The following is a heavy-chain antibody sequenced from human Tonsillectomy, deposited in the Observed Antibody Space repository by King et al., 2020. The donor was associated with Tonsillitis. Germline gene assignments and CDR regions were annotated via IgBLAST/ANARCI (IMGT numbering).Heavy chain of an antibody. Sequence: VQLVESGGGLVQPGRSLRLSCAASGFTFDDYAMHWVRQAPGKGLEWVSGISWKSGSKGYADSVKGRFTISRDNAKNSLYLQMNSLRAEDAALYYCAKASPDGGYRNYYSGMGVWGQGTTVTVSS. CDR1: GFTFDDYA. J-gene: IGHJ6*02. V-gene: IGHV3-9*01. CDR2: ISWKSGSK. CDR3: AKASPDGGYRNYYSGMGV. D-gene: IGHD5-12*01.